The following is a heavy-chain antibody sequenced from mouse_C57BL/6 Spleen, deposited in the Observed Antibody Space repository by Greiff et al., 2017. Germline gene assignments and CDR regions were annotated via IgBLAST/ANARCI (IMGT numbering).Heavy chain of an antibody. J-gene: IGHJ2*01. Sequence: QVQLQQPGAELVRPGTSVKLSCKASGYTFTSYWMHWVKQRPGQGLEWIGVIDPSDSYTNYNQKFKGKATLTVDTSSSTAYMQLSSLTSEDSAVYYCARGGSGLYYFDYWGQGTTLTVSS. CDR1: GYTFTSYW. CDR2: IDPSDSYT. CDR3: ARGGSGLYYFDY. V-gene: IGHV1-59*01. D-gene: IGHD3-2*02.